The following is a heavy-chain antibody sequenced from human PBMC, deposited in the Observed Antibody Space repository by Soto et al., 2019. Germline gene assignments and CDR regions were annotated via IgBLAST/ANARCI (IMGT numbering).Heavy chain of an antibody. CDR3: TSLKGDYDVFDI. J-gene: IGHJ3*02. V-gene: IGHV3-73*01. D-gene: IGHD4-17*01. CDR1: GFTFSGSA. Sequence: GGSLRLSCAASGFTFSGSAMHWVRQASGKGLEWVGRIRSKANSYATAYAASVKGRFTISRDDSKNTAYLQMNSLKTEDTAVFFCTSLKGDYDVFDIGGKGTMATVS. CDR2: IRSKANSYAT.